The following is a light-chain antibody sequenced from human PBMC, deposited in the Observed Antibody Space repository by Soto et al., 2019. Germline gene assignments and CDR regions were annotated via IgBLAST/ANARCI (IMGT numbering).Light chain of an antibody. CDR1: QSVSSSC. J-gene: IGKJ2*01. Sequence: EIVLTQSPGTLSLSPGDRATLSCRASQSVSSSCLAWYQQKPGLAPRLLIFGASSRATGIPGRFSGSGSGTDFTLTISRLEPEDFAVYYCQQYCSSPYTFGQGTKLEIK. CDR2: GAS. CDR3: QQYCSSPYT. V-gene: IGKV3-20*01.